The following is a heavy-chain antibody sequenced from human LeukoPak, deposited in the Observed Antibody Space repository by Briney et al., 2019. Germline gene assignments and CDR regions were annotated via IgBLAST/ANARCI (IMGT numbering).Heavy chain of an antibody. Sequence: SETLSLTCAVYGGSFSGYYWSWIRQPPGKGLEWIGEINHSGSTYYNPSLKSRVNISVDRSKNQFSLKLTSVTAADTAVYYCARYSSTWPYWYFDLWGRGTLVTVSS. CDR3: ARYSSTWPYWYFDL. CDR2: INHSGST. V-gene: IGHV4-34*01. J-gene: IGHJ2*01. CDR1: GGSFSGYY. D-gene: IGHD6-13*01.